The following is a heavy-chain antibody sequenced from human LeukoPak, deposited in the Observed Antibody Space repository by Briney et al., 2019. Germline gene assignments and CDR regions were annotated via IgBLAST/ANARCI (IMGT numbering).Heavy chain of an antibody. D-gene: IGHD5-24*01. CDR3: ARVGSRDGYNSGIWAFDI. CDR2: IYYSGST. V-gene: IGHV4-59*01. J-gene: IGHJ3*02. Sequence: PSETLSLTCTVSGGSISSYYWSWIRQPPGKGLEWIGYIYYSGSTNYNPSLKSRVTISVDTSKNQFSLKLSSVTAADTAVYYCARVGSRDGYNSGIWAFDIWGQGTMVTVSS. CDR1: GGSISSYY.